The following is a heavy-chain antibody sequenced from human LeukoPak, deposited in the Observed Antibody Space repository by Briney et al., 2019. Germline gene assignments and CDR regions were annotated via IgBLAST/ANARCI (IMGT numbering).Heavy chain of an antibody. D-gene: IGHD6-13*01. J-gene: IGHJ5*01. CDR3: ARSIAAPGRWFDS. CDR1: GGSISSYY. V-gene: IGHV4-59*08. Sequence: SETLSLTCTVAGGSISSYYWSWIRQPPGKGLEWIGYIYYSGGTNYNPSLKSRVTISVDTSKNQSSLKLSSVTAADTALYYCARSIAAPGRWFDSWGQGTLVTVSS. CDR2: IYYSGGT.